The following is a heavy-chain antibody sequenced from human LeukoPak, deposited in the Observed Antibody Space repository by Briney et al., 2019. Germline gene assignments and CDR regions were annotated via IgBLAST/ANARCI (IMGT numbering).Heavy chain of an antibody. Sequence: GGSVRLSCAVSGFTFDDYAMHWVRQAPGKGLEWVSLISGDGGSRYYAGSVKGRFTVSRDNSKNSLYLQMNRLRTEDTAFYYCAKGADPLTWRMTTVAGTRFDFWGQGTLVTVSS. D-gene: IGHD6-19*01. V-gene: IGHV3-43*02. CDR1: GFTFDDYA. J-gene: IGHJ4*02. CDR3: AKGADPLTWRMTTVAGTRFDF. CDR2: ISGDGGSR.